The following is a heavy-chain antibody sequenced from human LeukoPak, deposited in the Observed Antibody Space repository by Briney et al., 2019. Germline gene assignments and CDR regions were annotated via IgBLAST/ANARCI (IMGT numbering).Heavy chain of an antibody. CDR1: GGSISSSNW. Sequence: SETLSLTCAVSGGSISSSNWWSWVRQPPGKGLEWIGEINHSGSTNYNPSLKSRVTISVDTSKNQFSLKLSSVTAADTAVYYCARRGNIVVVPAAIHGYWFDPWGQGTLVTVSS. CDR3: ARRGNIVVVPAAIHGYWFDP. V-gene: IGHV4-4*02. J-gene: IGHJ5*02. D-gene: IGHD2-2*01. CDR2: INHSGST.